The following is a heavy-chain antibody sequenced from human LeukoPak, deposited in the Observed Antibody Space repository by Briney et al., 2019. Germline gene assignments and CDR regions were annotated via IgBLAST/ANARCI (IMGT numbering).Heavy chain of an antibody. V-gene: IGHV4-30-2*03. D-gene: IGHD1-26*01. Sequence: PSQTLSLTCAVSGGSISSGGYSWSWIRQPPGKGLEWIGSIYYSGSTYYNPSLKSRVTISVDTSKNQFSLQLNSVTPEDTAVYYCVRGASVLRGFDIWGLGTMVTVSS. CDR1: GGSISSGGYS. CDR2: IYYSGST. CDR3: VRGASVLRGFDI. J-gene: IGHJ3*02.